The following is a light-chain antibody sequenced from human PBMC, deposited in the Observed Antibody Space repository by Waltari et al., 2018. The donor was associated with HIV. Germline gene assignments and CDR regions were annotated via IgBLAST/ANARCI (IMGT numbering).Light chain of an antibody. V-gene: IGLV2-14*01. CDR3: SSYTSNNNVI. CDR1: SSDVGVYNY. J-gene: IGLJ2*01. CDR2: EVT. Sequence: QSALPQPASVSGSRGQSITISCTGSSSDVGVYNYVSWYQQHPDKAPKLMIYEVTNRPSGISNRFSGSKSGNTASLTVSGLQAEDEADYYCSSYTSNNNVIFGGGTKLTVL.